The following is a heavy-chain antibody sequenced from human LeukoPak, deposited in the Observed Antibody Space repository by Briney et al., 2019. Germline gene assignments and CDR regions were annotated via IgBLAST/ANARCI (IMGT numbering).Heavy chain of an antibody. V-gene: IGHV5-51*01. CDR1: GYSFTSYW. CDR2: IYPGDSDT. CDR3: ARLASYYDSSGYFDY. D-gene: IGHD3-22*01. J-gene: IGHJ4*01. Sequence: GESLKISCKGSGYSFTSYWIGWVRQMPGKGLVWMGIIYPGDSDTRYSPSFQGQVTISADKSISTAYLQWSSLKASDTAMYYCARLASYYDSSGYFDYWGQGTLGTVSS.